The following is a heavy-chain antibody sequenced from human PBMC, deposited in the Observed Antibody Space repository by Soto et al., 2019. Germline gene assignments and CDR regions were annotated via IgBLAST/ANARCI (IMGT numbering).Heavy chain of an antibody. Sequence: LSLTCAASGFTFSSYAMSWVRQAPGKGLEWVSAISGSGGSTYYADSVKGRFTNSRDNSKNTLYLQMTSLRAEDTAVDYCAKDPNFDCSGGSCFDWFDPWGQGTLVTVSS. CDR3: AKDPNFDCSGGSCFDWFDP. V-gene: IGHV3-23*01. J-gene: IGHJ5*02. D-gene: IGHD2-15*01. CDR2: ISGSGGST. CDR1: GFTFSSYA.